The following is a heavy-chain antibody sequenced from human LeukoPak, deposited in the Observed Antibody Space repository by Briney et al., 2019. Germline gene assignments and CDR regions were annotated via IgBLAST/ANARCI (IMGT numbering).Heavy chain of an antibody. CDR2: IRYDGTNT. J-gene: IGHJ4*02. D-gene: IGHD5-24*01. Sequence: PGGSLRHSCAASGFTFSSYGLHWVRQAPGKGLAWVAFIRYDGTNTYYADSVKGRFTISRDNSKTTLYLQMNSLGAEDTAVYYCAKDAEVATIEDWGQGTRVTVSS. V-gene: IGHV3-30*02. CDR1: GFTFSSYG. CDR3: AKDAEVATIED.